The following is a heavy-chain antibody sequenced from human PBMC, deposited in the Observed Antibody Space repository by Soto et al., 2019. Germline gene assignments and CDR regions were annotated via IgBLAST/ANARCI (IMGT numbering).Heavy chain of an antibody. J-gene: IGHJ4*02. Sequence: PGGSLRLSCAASGFTFSSYGMHCVRQAPGKGLEWVAVRWYDGSNKYYADSVNGRFTISRDNSKNTLYLQMNSLRAEDTAVYYCARDSSGWYYFDYWGQGTLVTGSS. CDR3: ARDSSGWYYFDY. V-gene: IGHV3-33*01. CDR1: GFTFSSYG. D-gene: IGHD6-19*01. CDR2: RWYDGSNK.